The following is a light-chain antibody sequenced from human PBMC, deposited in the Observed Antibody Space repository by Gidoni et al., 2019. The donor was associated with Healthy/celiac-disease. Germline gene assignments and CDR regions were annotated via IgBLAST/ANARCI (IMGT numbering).Light chain of an antibody. Sequence: EIVLTQSPGTLSLSPGERATLSCRASQSVSSSYLAWYQQKPGKAPRLLIYGASSRATGIPDRFSVSGSWTDFTLTISRLEPEDFAVYYCQQYGSSTGFTFGPXTKVDIK. CDR2: GAS. CDR1: QSVSSSY. V-gene: IGKV3-20*01. CDR3: QQYGSSTGFT. J-gene: IGKJ3*01.